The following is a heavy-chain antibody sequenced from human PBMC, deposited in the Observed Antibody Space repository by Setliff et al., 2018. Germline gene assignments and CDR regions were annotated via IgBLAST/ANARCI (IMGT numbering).Heavy chain of an antibody. CDR3: ARPNDSSGYYYHY. CDR1: GFTFSSYA. V-gene: IGHV3-30-3*01. D-gene: IGHD3-22*01. Sequence: LRLSCAASGFTFSSYAMHWVRQAPGKGLEWVAVISYDGSNKYYADSVKGRFTISRDNSKNTLYLQMNSLRSEDTAVYYCARPNDSSGYYYHYWGQGTLVTVSS. CDR2: ISYDGSNK. J-gene: IGHJ4*02.